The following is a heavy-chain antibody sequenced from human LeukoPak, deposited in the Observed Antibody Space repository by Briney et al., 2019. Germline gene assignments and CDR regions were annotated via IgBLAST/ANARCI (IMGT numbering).Heavy chain of an antibody. CDR3: ARERRSSWYYFDY. D-gene: IGHD6-13*01. CDR2: LIPIFGTA. V-gene: IGHV1-69*05. Sequence: SVKVSXKASGGTFSSYAISWVRQAHGQGLEWMGRLIPIFGTANYAQKFQGRVTITTDESTSTAYMELSSLRSEDTAVYYCARERRSSWYYFDYWGQGTLVTVSS. CDR1: GGTFSSYA. J-gene: IGHJ4*02.